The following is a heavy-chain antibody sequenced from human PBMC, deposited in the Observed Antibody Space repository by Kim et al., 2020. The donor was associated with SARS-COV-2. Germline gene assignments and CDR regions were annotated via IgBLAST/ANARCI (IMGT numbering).Heavy chain of an antibody. CDR2: IYYSGST. CDR3: ARHPSVRTGYSSGGDYYYGMDV. CDR1: GGSISSSSYY. J-gene: IGHJ6*02. V-gene: IGHV4-39*01. D-gene: IGHD6-19*01. Sequence: SETLSLTCTVSGGSISSSSYYWGWIRQPPGKGLEWIGSIYYSGSTYYNPSLKSRVTISVDTSKNQFSLKLSSVTAADTAVYYCARHPSVRTGYSSGGDYYYGMDVWGQGTTVTVSS.